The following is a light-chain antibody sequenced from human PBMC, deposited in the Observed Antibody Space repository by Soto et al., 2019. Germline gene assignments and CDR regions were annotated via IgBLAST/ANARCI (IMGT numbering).Light chain of an antibody. CDR2: GAS. CDR3: HHYGTSWT. J-gene: IGKJ1*01. Sequence: EIVLTQSPATLSLSPGERATLSCRASQSVSNNYLAWYQQKPGQAPRLLIYGASNRATGIPDRFSGGGSGTDFTLTISRLEPEDFAVYYCHHYGTSWTFGQGTKVDIK. CDR1: QSVSNNY. V-gene: IGKV3-20*01.